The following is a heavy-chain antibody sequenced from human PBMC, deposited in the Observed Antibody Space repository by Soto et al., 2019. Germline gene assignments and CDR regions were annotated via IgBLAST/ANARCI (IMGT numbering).Heavy chain of an antibody. V-gene: IGHV1-18*01. CDR3: AIVAVAVTPRPQDV. CDR2: INTYNGNT. D-gene: IGHD3-16*02. CDR1: GYIFTSYG. Sequence: QVQLVQSGAEVKNPGASVKVSCKTSGYIFTSYGIGWARQAPGQGLEWMGWINTYNGNTNYAQNLQARVTRTTDTPTSTTNMSQRRQRPNDKATSNCAIVAVAVTPRPQDVWGQGTSVTVSS. J-gene: IGHJ6*02.